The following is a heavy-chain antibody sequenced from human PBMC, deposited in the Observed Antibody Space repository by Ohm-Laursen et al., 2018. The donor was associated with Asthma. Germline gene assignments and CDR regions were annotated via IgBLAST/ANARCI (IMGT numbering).Heavy chain of an antibody. CDR2: ISYDGSNK. V-gene: IGHV3-30-3*01. D-gene: IGHD3-16*01. CDR1: GFTFSTYA. Sequence: SLRLSCAASGFTFSTYAIHWVRQAPGKGLEWVAVISYDGSNKYYADSVKGRFTLSRDNSRNTVYLQMNSLRAEDTAVYYCATNLPYEAENYWGQGTLVTVSS. CDR3: ATNLPYEAENY. J-gene: IGHJ4*02.